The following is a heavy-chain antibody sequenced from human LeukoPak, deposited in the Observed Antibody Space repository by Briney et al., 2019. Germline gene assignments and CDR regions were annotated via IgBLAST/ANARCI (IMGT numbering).Heavy chain of an antibody. CDR2: ISGSGGST. J-gene: IGHJ6*02. D-gene: IGHD2-15*01. CDR1: GFTFSSYA. V-gene: IGHV3-23*01. Sequence: GSLRLSCAASGFTFSSYAMSWVRQAPGKGLEWVSTISGSGGSTYYADSVKGRFTISRDNAKNSLYLQMNSLRAEDTALYYCAKVVAAYYYYYGMDVWGQGTTVTVSS. CDR3: AKVVAAYYYYYGMDV.